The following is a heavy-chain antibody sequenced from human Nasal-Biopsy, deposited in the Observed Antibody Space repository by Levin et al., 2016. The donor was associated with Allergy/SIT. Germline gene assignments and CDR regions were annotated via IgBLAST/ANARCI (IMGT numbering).Heavy chain of an antibody. V-gene: IGHV3-15*01. D-gene: IGHD2-15*01. Sequence: GGSLRLSCVASGFAFSDAWMTWVRQAPGKGPECVARIKAKAEGGATDYAASVMGRFTISRDDSKSIAYLQMDSLKAEDTAVYYCVRDLGISWTGGPFDHWGQGTLVTVSS. CDR2: IKAKAEGGAT. J-gene: IGHJ4*02. CDR1: GFAFSDAW. CDR3: VRDLGISWTGGPFDH.